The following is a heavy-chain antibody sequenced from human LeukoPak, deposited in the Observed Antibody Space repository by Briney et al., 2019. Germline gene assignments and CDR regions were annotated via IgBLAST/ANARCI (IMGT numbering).Heavy chain of an antibody. Sequence: GGSLRLSCAASGFTFSSYWMSWVRQAPGKGPEWVANIKHDGSEAYYVAFVKGRFTISKDNGKNSLFLQMNSLRTEDTATYYCVKGRGGYVKYKTFDYWGREPWSPSPQ. CDR1: GFTFSSYW. V-gene: IGHV3-7*01. CDR2: IKHDGSEA. CDR3: VKGRGGYVKYKTFDY. J-gene: IGHJ4*02. D-gene: IGHD5-12*01.